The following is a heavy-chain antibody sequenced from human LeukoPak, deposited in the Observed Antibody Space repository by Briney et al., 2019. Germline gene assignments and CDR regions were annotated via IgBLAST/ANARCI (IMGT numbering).Heavy chain of an antibody. D-gene: IGHD3-16*02. CDR2: IKSKTDGGTT. CDR3: TTVRGPRDDYVWGSYLNDY. V-gene: IGHV3-15*01. J-gene: IGHJ4*02. CDR1: GFTFSNAW. Sequence: GGSLRLSCAASGFTFSNAWMSGVRQAPGKGLEWVGRIKSKTDGGTTDYAAPVKGRFTISREDSKNTLYLQMNSLKTEDTDVYYCTTVRGPRDDYVWGSYLNDYWGQGTLVTVSS.